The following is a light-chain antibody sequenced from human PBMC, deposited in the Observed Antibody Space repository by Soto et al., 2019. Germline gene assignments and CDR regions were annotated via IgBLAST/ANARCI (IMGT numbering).Light chain of an antibody. J-gene: IGKJ5*01. Sequence: DVVMTQSPLSLPVTLGQPASISCRSSQSLVYSDGNTYLNWFQQRPGQSPRRLIYKVSSRASGFPDRFSGSGAGTEFTLKISRLEAEDVGVYYCMQRTHWPRITFGQGTRLEIK. V-gene: IGKV2-30*01. CDR2: KVS. CDR1: QSLVYSDGNTY. CDR3: MQRTHWPRIT.